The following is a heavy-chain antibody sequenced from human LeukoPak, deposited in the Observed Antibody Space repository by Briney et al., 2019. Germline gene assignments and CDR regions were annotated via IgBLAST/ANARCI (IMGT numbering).Heavy chain of an antibody. CDR2: INPSGGST. V-gene: IGHV1-46*01. D-gene: IGHD1-26*01. J-gene: IGHJ4*02. Sequence: ASVKVSCKASGYMFSDYGITWVRQAPGQGLEWMGIINPSGGSTSYAQKFQGRVTMTRDTSTSTVYMELSSLRSEDTAVYYCAREWDDYGDYWGQGTLVTVSS. CDR1: GYMFSDYG. CDR3: AREWDDYGDY.